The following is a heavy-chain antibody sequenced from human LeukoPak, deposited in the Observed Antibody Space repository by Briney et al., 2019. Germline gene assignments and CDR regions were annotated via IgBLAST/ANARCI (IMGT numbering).Heavy chain of an antibody. CDR3: ARIPMTTVVTEGGDY. J-gene: IGHJ4*02. D-gene: IGHD4-23*01. CDR2: IYYSGNI. CDR1: GGSISNSTYY. V-gene: IGHV4-39*01. Sequence: SETLSLTCTVSGGSISNSTYYWGWIRQPPGKGLEWIGSIYYSGNIYYNPSLKSRVTISADTSKNQLSLKLSSVTAADTAVYYCARIPMTTVVTEGGDYWGQGTLVTVSS.